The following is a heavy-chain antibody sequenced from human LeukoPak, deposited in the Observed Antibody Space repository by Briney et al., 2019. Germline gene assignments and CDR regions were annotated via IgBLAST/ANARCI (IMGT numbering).Heavy chain of an antibody. V-gene: IGHV4-34*01. CDR2: INHSGST. J-gene: IGHJ4*02. Sequence: SETLSLTCAVYGGSFSGYYWSWIRQPPGKGLEWIGEINHSGSTNHNPSLKSRVTISVDTSKNQFSLKLTSVTAADTAVYYCARGRSYRTEYTYWGQGTLVTVSS. CDR3: ARGRSYRTEYTY. CDR1: GGSFSGYY. D-gene: IGHD1-26*01.